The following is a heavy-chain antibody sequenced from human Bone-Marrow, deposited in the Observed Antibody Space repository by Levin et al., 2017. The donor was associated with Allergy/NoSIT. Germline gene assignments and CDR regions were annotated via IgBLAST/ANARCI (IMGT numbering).Heavy chain of an antibody. J-gene: IGHJ4*02. CDR2: TYYNGNT. Sequence: SETLSLTCTVSGASMNSYYWSWIRQPPGKGLEWIGYTYYNGNTNYNPSLKSRVTISIDTSKNQFSLKLKSVTAADTALYYCARDKSGTYFSFEDWGQGTLVTVSS. CDR3: ARDKSGTYFSFED. CDR1: GASMNSYY. D-gene: IGHD1-26*01. V-gene: IGHV4-59*01.